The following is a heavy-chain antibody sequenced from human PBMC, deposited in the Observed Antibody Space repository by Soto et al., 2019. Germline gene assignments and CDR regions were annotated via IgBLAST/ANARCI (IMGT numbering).Heavy chain of an antibody. CDR1: GYTFTNFG. CDR2: ISAYNGNT. J-gene: IGHJ4*02. D-gene: IGHD3-16*01. Sequence: QVQLVQSGAEVKKPGASVKVSCKTSGYTFTNFGISWVRQAPGQGLEWMGWISAYNGNTNYAQKFQGRVTMTTDTATGKAYMGGRALRSEDRAVYNGARGGPPFDYWAQGTLFTIST. V-gene: IGHV1-18*01. CDR3: ARGGPPFDY.